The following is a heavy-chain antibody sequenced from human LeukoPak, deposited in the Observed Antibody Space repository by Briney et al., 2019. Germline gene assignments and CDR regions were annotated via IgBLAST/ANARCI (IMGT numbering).Heavy chain of an antibody. CDR3: ARDRPPYDYYDSSGYYYPLYYFDY. D-gene: IGHD3-22*01. J-gene: IGHJ4*02. CDR2: INHSGST. Sequence: SETLSLTCAVYGGSFSGYYWSWIRQPPGKGLEWIGGINHSGSTNYNPSLKSRVTISVDTSKNQFSLKLSSVTAADTAEYYCARDRPPYDYYDSSGYYYPLYYFDYWGQGTLVTVSS. CDR1: GGSFSGYY. V-gene: IGHV4-34*01.